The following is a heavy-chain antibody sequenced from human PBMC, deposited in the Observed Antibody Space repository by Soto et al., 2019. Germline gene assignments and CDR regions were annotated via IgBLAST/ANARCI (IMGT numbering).Heavy chain of an antibody. CDR2: INPNSGGT. V-gene: IGHV1-2*02. Sequence: ASVKVSCKASGYTFTGYYMHWVRQAPGQGLEWMGWINPNSGGTNYAQKFQGRFTMTRYTSISTAYMELSRLRSDDTAVYYCARDVRSSSTWFDPWGQGTLVTVSS. D-gene: IGHD6-6*01. J-gene: IGHJ5*02. CDR3: ARDVRSSSTWFDP. CDR1: GYTFTGYY.